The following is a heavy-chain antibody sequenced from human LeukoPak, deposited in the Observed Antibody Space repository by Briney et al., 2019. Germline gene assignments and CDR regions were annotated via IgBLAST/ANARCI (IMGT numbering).Heavy chain of an antibody. CDR1: GGFISSSSYS. CDR3: ARVPCCGWGAFDI. J-gene: IGHJ3*02. D-gene: IGHD6-19*01. CDR2: IYYSGST. Sequence: SETLSLTCTVSGGFISSSSYSWGWIRQPPGKGLEWIGYIYYSGSTNYNPSLKSRVTISVDTSKNQFSLKLSSVTAADTAVYYCARVPCCGWGAFDIWGQGTMVTVSS. V-gene: IGHV4-61*05.